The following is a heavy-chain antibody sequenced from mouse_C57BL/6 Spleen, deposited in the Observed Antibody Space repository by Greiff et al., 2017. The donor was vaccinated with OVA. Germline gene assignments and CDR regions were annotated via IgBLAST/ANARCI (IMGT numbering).Heavy chain of an antibody. V-gene: IGHV8-8*01. Sequence: VKLVESGPGILQPSQTLSLTCSFSGFSLSTFGMGVGWIRQPSGKGLEWLAHIWWDDDKYYNPALKSRLTISKDTSKNQVFLKIANVDTADTATYYCARPYGNYGYFDVWGTGTTVTVSS. CDR3: ARPYGNYGYFDV. D-gene: IGHD2-1*01. J-gene: IGHJ1*03. CDR2: IWWDDDK. CDR1: GFSLSTFGMG.